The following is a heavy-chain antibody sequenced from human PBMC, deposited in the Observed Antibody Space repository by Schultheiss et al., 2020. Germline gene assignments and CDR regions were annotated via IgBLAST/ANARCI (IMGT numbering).Heavy chain of an antibody. CDR2: IYPGDSDT. CDR1: GYSFTSYW. J-gene: IGHJ6*03. V-gene: IGHV5-51*01. CDR3: ARHYGEGYCSSTSCYYYYYMDV. Sequence: GESLKISCKGSGYSFTSYWIGWVRQMPGKGLEWMGIIYPGDSDTRYSPSFQGQVTISADKSISTAYLQWSSLKASDTAMYYCARHYGEGYCSSTSCYYYYYMDVWGKGTTVTGSS. D-gene: IGHD2-2*01.